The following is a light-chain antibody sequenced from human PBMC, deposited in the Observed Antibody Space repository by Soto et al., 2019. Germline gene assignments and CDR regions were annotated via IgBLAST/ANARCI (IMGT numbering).Light chain of an antibody. CDR1: QSVLYNSNNKNS. CDR3: QQYYSTLYS. J-gene: IGKJ2*03. V-gene: IGKV4-1*01. CDR2: WAS. Sequence: DIVMTQSPDSLAVSLGERATINCKSSQSVLYNSNNKNSLSWYQQKPGQPPKLLISWASTRESGVPDRFSGSGSVTDFTLTISSLQAEDAAVYYCQQYYSTLYSFGQGTKLAIK.